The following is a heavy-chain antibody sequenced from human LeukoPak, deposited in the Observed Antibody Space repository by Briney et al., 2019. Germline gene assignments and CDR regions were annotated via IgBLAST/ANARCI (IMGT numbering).Heavy chain of an antibody. J-gene: IGHJ3*02. Sequence: ASVKVSCKASGYTFTGYYMHWVRQATGQGLEWMGWMNPNSGNTGYAQKFQGRVTITRNTSISTAYMELSSLRSEDTAVYYCARDFDFWSGKSAFDIWGQGTMVTVSS. D-gene: IGHD3-3*01. CDR3: ARDFDFWSGKSAFDI. V-gene: IGHV1-8*03. CDR1: GYTFTGYY. CDR2: MNPNSGNT.